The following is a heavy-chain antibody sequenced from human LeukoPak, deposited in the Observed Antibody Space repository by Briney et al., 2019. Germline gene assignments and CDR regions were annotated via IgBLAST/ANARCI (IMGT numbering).Heavy chain of an antibody. V-gene: IGHV3-7*01. Sequence: GGSLRLSCVASGFTFSDSWMSWVRQAPGKGLEWVADIKKDGSEKEYVDSVKGRFTISRDNAKNSLYLQIDSLRAEDTAVYYCTTETYRRFDYWGQGTLVTVSS. CDR2: IKKDGSEK. CDR3: TTETYRRFDY. J-gene: IGHJ4*02. CDR1: GFTFSDSW.